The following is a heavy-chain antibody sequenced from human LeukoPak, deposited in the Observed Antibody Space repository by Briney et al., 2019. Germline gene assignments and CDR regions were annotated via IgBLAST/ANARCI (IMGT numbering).Heavy chain of an antibody. J-gene: IGHJ4*02. D-gene: IGHD1-26*01. Sequence: SETLSLTCGVSGGSISSTNWWGWVRQPPGQGLEWIGEISLSGLTNYNPSLKSRVTMSLDKSKNHLSLNLTSVTAADTAVYYCSRESGAFSPFGYWGQGTLVTVSS. CDR2: ISLSGLT. V-gene: IGHV4-4*02. CDR3: SRESGAFSPFGY. CDR1: GGSISSTNW.